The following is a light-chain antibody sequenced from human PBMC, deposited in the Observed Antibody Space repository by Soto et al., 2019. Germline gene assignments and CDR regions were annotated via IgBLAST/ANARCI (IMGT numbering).Light chain of an antibody. J-gene: IGLJ2*01. V-gene: IGLV2-14*01. CDR2: DVS. Sequence: QSALTQPASVSGSPGQSITISCTGTSSDVGGYNYVSWYQQHPGKAPKLMIYDVSNRPSGVSNRFSGSKFSNTASLTISGLQAEDEADYYCSSYKSSYTLVFGGGTKLTVL. CDR1: SSDVGGYNY. CDR3: SSYKSSYTLV.